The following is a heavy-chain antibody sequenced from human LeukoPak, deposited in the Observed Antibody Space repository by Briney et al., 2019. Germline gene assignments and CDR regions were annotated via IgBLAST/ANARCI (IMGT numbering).Heavy chain of an antibody. J-gene: IGHJ4*02. V-gene: IGHV2-5*01. CDR1: GFSLSTSGVG. CDR3: AHSVVVPAASLMSFDY. Sequence: GSGPTLVKPTQTLTLTCTFSGFSLSTSGVGVGWIRQPPGKALEWLALIYWNDDKRYSPSLKSRLTITKDTSKNQVVLTMTNMDPVDTATYYCAHSVVVPAASLMSFDYWGQGTLVTVSS. CDR2: IYWNDDK. D-gene: IGHD2-2*01.